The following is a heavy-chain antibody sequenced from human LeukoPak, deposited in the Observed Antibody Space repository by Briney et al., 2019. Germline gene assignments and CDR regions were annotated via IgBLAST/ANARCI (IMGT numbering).Heavy chain of an antibody. CDR3: AVATITEGFDY. D-gene: IGHD5-12*01. Sequence: SETLSLTCTVSGGSISSSNYYWGWIRQPPGKGLEWIGSIYYSGSTYYNPSLKSRVTISVDTSKNQFSLKLSSVTAADTAVYYCAVATITEGFDYWGQGTLVTVSS. V-gene: IGHV4-39*01. CDR2: IYYSGST. J-gene: IGHJ4*02. CDR1: GGSISSSNYY.